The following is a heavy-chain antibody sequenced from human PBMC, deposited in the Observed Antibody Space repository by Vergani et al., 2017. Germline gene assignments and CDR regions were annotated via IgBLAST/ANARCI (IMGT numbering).Heavy chain of an antibody. CDR2: ISSSSSYI. CDR1: GFTFSSYG. V-gene: IGHV3-21*01. D-gene: IGHD3-10*01. J-gene: IGHJ6*03. CDR3: ARDWGSYGSGSYYYYYYYMDV. Sequence: VQLVESGGGVVQPGRSLRLSCAASGFTFSSYGMHWVRQAPGKGLEWVSSISSSSSYIYYADSVKGRFTISRDNAKNSLYLQMNSLRAEDTAVYYCARDWGSYGSGSYYYYYYYMDVWGKGTTVTVSS.